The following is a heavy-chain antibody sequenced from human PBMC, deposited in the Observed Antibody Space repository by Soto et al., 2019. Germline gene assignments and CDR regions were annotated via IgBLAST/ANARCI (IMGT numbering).Heavy chain of an antibody. D-gene: IGHD3-9*01. CDR3: AIPPGYISDWYYFEL. CDR1: GYTFTGYY. CDR2: ISPKSGGT. V-gene: IGHV1-2*02. J-gene: IGHJ4*02. Sequence: ASVKISCKASGYTFTGYYMHWVRQAPGQGFEWMGRISPKSGGTNYAQKFEGRVTMTWDTSLKTAYMELSSLISEDTAVYYCAIPPGYISDWYYFELWGQGTLVTVSS.